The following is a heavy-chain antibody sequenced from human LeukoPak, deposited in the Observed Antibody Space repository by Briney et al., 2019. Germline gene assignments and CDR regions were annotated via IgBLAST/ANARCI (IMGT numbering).Heavy chain of an antibody. D-gene: IGHD3-22*01. CDR1: GFTFSDYY. CDR3: ARDSSSGYFFDY. V-gene: IGHV3-11*04. J-gene: IGHJ4*02. Sequence: TGGSLRLSCAASGFTFSDYYMSWIRQAPGKGLEWVSYISSSGSTIYYADSVKGRFTISRDNAKNSLYLQMSSLRVEDTAVYYCARDSSSGYFFDYWGQGTLVTVSS. CDR2: ISSSGSTI.